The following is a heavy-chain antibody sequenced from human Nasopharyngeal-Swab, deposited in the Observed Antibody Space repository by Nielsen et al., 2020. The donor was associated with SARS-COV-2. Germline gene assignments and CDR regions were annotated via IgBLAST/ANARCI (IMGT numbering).Heavy chain of an antibody. D-gene: IGHD4-11*01. CDR3: ARGRLTTVTTSWFDP. CDR1: GGSISSSSYY. Sequence: SETLSLTCTVSGGSISSSSYYWGWIRQPPGKGLEWIGSIYYSGSTYYNPSLKSRVTISVDTSKNQFSLKLSSVTAADTAVYYCARGRLTTVTTSWFDPWGQGTLVTVSS. J-gene: IGHJ5*02. V-gene: IGHV4-39*01. CDR2: IYYSGST.